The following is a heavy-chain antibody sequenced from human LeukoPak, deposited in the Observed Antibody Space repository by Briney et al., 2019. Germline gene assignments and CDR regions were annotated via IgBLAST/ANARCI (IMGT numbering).Heavy chain of an antibody. D-gene: IGHD3-9*01. CDR3: ARSPDNTGYPYHFDY. CDR2: IFSSGSA. CDR1: GVSIKTHF. V-gene: IGHV4-4*07. J-gene: IGHJ4*02. Sequence: SESLSLTCSVTGVSIKTHFWGWIWQPAGKGLEYIGRIFSSGSAAYNPSLRGRVTVSIDTSKNQFSLLLTSVTAADTAVFYCARSPDNTGYPYHFDYWGRGILVTVSS.